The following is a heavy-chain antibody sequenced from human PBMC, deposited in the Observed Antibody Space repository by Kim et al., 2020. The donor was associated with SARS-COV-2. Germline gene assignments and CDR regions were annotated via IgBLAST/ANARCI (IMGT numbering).Heavy chain of an antibody. D-gene: IGHD6-19*01. Sequence: GGSLRLSCAASGFTFTNAWMSWVRQAPGKGLEWVGRIRSNADGGTTDYAAPLKGRITISRDDSKDTLYVQMNSLTTEDTAVYYCHTGGDGWYFDYWGQGALGTVSS. CDR1: GFTFTNAW. CDR3: HTGGDGWYFDY. V-gene: IGHV3-15*01. J-gene: IGHJ4*02. CDR2: IRSNADGGTT.